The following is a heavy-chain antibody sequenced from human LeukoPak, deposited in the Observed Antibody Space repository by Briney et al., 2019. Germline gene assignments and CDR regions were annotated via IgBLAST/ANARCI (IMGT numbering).Heavy chain of an antibody. V-gene: IGHV3-21*06. CDR1: GLTFSSFS. CDR3: ARLRRNSDKSGFYHYYDY. CDR2: INTVASYI. Sequence: PGGSLRLSCAASGLTFSSFSFNWVRQGPGKGLEWVSSINTVASYIYYADSVKGRFTISRDNAKNSLYLQMNSLRAEDTGVYYCARLRRNSDKSGFYHYYDYWGQGTLVTVSS. J-gene: IGHJ4*02. D-gene: IGHD3-22*01.